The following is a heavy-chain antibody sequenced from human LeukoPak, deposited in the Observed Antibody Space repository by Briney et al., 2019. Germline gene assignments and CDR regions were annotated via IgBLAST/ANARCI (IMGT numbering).Heavy chain of an antibody. CDR3: ARLGLTGAYFDY. CDR2: INHSGST. Sequence: PSETLSLTCAVYGGSFSGDYWSWIRQPPGKGLEWIGEINHSGSTNYNPSLKSRVTISVDTSKSQFSLKLSSVTAADTAVYYCARLGLTGAYFDYWGQGTLVTVSS. D-gene: IGHD7-27*01. CDR1: GGSFSGDY. J-gene: IGHJ4*02. V-gene: IGHV4-34*01.